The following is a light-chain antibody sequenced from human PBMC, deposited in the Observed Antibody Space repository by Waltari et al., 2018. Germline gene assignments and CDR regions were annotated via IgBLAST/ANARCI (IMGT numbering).Light chain of an antibody. CDR2: DVS. CDR1: SSDVGGYNY. CDR3: SSYTSSSTLV. J-gene: IGLJ3*02. V-gene: IGLV2-14*01. Sequence: QSALTQPASVSGSPGQSITISCTGTSSDVGGYNYFSWYQQHPGTAPKLMIYDVSKRPSGVSNRFSGSKSGNTASLNISGLQAEDEADYYCSSYTSSSTLVFGGGTKLTVL.